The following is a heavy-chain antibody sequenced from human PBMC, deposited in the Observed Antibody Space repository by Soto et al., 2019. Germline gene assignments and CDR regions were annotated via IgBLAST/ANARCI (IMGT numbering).Heavy chain of an antibody. CDR3: ACLLYDILTGADY. CDR1: GGSISSSSYY. Sequence: SETLSLTCTVSGGSISSSSYYWGWIRQPPGKGLEWIGSIYYSGSTYYNPSLKSRVTISVDTSKNQFSLKLSSVTAADTAVYYCACLLYDILTGADYWGQGTLVTVSS. CDR2: IYYSGST. D-gene: IGHD3-9*01. V-gene: IGHV4-39*01. J-gene: IGHJ4*02.